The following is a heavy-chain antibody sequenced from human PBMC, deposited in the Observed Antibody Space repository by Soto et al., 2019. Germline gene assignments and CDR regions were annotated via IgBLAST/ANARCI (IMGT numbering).Heavy chain of an antibody. CDR2: ARNKVSGYTT. CDR1: GFIFSYHY. CDR3: ARLMGTSFDL. Sequence: QAGGSRRLSWAASGFIFSYHYMDWVRQAPGKGLEWVGRARNKVSGYTTAYAASVKGRFTISRDDSKNSLFLQMNSLKTEDTAVYFCARLMGTSFDLWGQGTLVTVSS. D-gene: IGHD2-8*01. V-gene: IGHV3-72*01. J-gene: IGHJ5*02.